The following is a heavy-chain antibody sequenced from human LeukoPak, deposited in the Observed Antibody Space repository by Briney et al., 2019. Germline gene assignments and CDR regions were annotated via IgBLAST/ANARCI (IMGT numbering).Heavy chain of an antibody. J-gene: IGHJ4*02. CDR2: ISGSGGST. Sequence: GGSLRLSCAASGLTFSSYAMSWVRQAPGKGLEWVSAISGSGGSTYYADSVKGRFTISRDNSKNTLYLQMNSLRAEDTAVYYCAKAYGFSSYIAAAGPLDYWGQGTLVTVSS. CDR3: AKAYGFSSYIAAAGPLDY. CDR1: GLTFSSYA. D-gene: IGHD6-13*01. V-gene: IGHV3-23*01.